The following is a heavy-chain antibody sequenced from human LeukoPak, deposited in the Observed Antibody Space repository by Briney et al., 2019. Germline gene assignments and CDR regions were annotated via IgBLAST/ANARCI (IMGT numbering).Heavy chain of an antibody. V-gene: IGHV3-23*01. CDR1: GFTFNNYA. CDR3: ARGMGASTYYFDY. J-gene: IGHJ4*02. D-gene: IGHD3-16*01. Sequence: PGGSMRLSCAASGFTFNNYAMSWVRQAPGKGLEWVSIISGGAGSTYYADSLEGRFTISRDNSKNTLYLQMNSLRAEDTAMYYCARGMGASTYYFDYWGQGTLVTVSS. CDR2: ISGGAGST.